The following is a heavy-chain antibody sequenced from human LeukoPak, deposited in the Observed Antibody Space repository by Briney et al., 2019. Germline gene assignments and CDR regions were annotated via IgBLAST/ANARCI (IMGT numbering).Heavy chain of an antibody. J-gene: IGHJ3*02. CDR3: ARVIVGGIPGAFDI. V-gene: IGHV3-53*01. CDR1: GFTVSSNY. CDR2: IYSGGST. D-gene: IGHD1-26*01. Sequence: PGGSLRLSCAASGFTVSSNYMSWVRQAPGKGLEWVSVIYSGGSTYYADSVKGRFTISRDNSKNTLSLPMTSLRVEDTAVYYCARVIVGGIPGAFDIWGQGTMVTVSS.